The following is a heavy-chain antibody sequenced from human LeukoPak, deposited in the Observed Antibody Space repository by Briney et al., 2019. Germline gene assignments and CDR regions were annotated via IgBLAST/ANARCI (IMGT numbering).Heavy chain of an antibody. V-gene: IGHV4-39*07. D-gene: IGHD3-9*01. J-gene: IGHJ4*02. CDR1: GGSISSSSYY. CDR2: IYYSGTT. Sequence: PSETLSLTCTVSGGSISSSSYYWGWIRQPPGKGLEWIGSIYYSGTTYYNPSLKSRVTISVDTSKNQFSLKVSSVTAADTAVYYCARVSGTDWSGYGFDYWGQGTLVTVSS. CDR3: ARVSGTDWSGYGFDY.